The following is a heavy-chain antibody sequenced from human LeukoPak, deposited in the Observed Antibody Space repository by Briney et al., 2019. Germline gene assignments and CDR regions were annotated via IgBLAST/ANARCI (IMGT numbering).Heavy chain of an antibody. Sequence: PGGSLRLSCAASGFTFSSYAMHWVRQAPGKGLEWVAVISYDGSNKYYADSVKGRFTISRDNSKNTLYLQMNSLRAEDTAVYYCARELGGTAMARKPTFDYWGQGTLVTVSS. CDR3: ARELGGTAMARKPTFDY. CDR1: GFTFSSYA. V-gene: IGHV3-30-3*01. CDR2: ISYDGSNK. J-gene: IGHJ4*02. D-gene: IGHD5-18*01.